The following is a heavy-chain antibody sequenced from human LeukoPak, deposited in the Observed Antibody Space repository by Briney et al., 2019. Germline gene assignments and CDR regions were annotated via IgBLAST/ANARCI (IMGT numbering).Heavy chain of an antibody. J-gene: IGHJ4*02. V-gene: IGHV3-23*01. Sequence: GGSLRLSCAASGFTFSSHAVHWVRQAPGKGPEWVSAISASGGSTYYADSVKGRFTISRDNSKNTLYVQMNSLRAADTAVYYCAKGPRYYGSGSYYLDYWGQGTLVTVSS. CDR3: AKGPRYYGSGSYYLDY. CDR1: GFTFSSHA. CDR2: ISASGGST. D-gene: IGHD3-10*01.